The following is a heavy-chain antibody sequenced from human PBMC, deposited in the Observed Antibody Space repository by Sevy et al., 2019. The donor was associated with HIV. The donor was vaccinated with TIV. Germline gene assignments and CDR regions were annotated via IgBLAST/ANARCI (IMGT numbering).Heavy chain of an antibody. Sequence: GGSLRLSCAASGFTFSSYGMHWVRQAPGKGLEWVAVIWYDGSNKYYADSVKGRFTISRDNSKNTLYLQMNSMRAEDTAVYYCARAGGSSSRYGIDVWGQGTTVTVSS. CDR1: GFTFSSYG. J-gene: IGHJ6*02. V-gene: IGHV3-33*01. D-gene: IGHD6-13*01. CDR3: ARAGGSSSRYGIDV. CDR2: IWYDGSNK.